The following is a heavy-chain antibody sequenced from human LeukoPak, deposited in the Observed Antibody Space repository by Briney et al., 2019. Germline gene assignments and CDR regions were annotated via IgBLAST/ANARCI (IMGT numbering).Heavy chain of an antibody. Sequence: SEALSLTCAVYGGSFSGYYWNWIRQPPGKGLEWIGEINHSGSTNYNPSLKSRVTISVDTSKNQFSLKLSSVTAADTAVYYCARHKATSLYYYYYYMDVWGKGTTVTISS. V-gene: IGHV4-34*01. CDR2: INHSGST. J-gene: IGHJ6*03. D-gene: IGHD5-12*01. CDR3: ARHKATSLYYYYYYMDV. CDR1: GGSFSGYY.